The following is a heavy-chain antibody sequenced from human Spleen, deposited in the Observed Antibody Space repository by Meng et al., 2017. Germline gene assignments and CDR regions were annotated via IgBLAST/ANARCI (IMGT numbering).Heavy chain of an antibody. CDR3: TRGSLFSGTAKVLFDY. D-gene: IGHD6-19*01. V-gene: IGHV3-7*01. CDR2: IKQDGSEK. CDR1: GFTFSSYW. J-gene: IGHJ4*02. Sequence: GGSLRLSCAASGFTFSSYWMSWVRQAPGKGLEWVANIKQDGSEKFYVDSVKGRFTISRDNAKNSLYLQMNSLRAEDTAVYYCTRGSLFSGTAKVLFDYWGLGTLVTVSS.